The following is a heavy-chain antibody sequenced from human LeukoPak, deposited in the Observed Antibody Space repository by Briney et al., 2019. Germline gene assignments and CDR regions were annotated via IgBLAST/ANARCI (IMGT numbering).Heavy chain of an antibody. CDR1: GGSLSSYY. CDR3: ARHTPVYSSGWYYLTPGFDAFDI. D-gene: IGHD6-19*01. J-gene: IGHJ3*02. Sequence: SETLSLTCTVSGGSLSSYYWSWIRQPPGKGLEWIGYIYYSGSTNYNPSLKSRVTISVDTSKNQFSLKLSSVTAADTAVYYCARHTPVYSSGWYYLTPGFDAFDIWGQGTMVTVSS. V-gene: IGHV4-59*08. CDR2: IYYSGST.